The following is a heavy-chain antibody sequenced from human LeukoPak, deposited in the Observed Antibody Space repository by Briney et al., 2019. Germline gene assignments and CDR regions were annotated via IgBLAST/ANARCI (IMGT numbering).Heavy chain of an antibody. J-gene: IGHJ4*02. CDR2: INPNSGDT. CDR1: GYTFTDYY. Sequence: ASVKVSCKASGYTFTDYYMHWVRQAPGQGLEWMGWINPNSGDTNYAQKFQGRVTVTRDTSISTAYMELSRLRSDDTAVYYCARVWSRNYGDYYGVIGYWGQGTLVTVSS. V-gene: IGHV1-2*02. CDR3: ARVWSRNYGDYYGVIGY. D-gene: IGHD4-17*01.